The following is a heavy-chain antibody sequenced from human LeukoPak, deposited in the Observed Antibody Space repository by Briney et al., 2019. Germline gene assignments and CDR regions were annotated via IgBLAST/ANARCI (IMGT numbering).Heavy chain of an antibody. CDR2: IIPIFGTA. CDR1: GGTFSSYA. J-gene: IGHJ6*02. D-gene: IGHD3-3*01. Sequence: GASVKVSCKASGGTFSSYAISWVRQAPGQGLEWLGGIIPIFGTANYAQKFQGRVTITADESTSTAYMELSSLRSEDTAVYYCARCPTYELPDYYYYGMDVWGQGTTVTVSS. V-gene: IGHV1-69*13. CDR3: ARCPTYELPDYYYYGMDV.